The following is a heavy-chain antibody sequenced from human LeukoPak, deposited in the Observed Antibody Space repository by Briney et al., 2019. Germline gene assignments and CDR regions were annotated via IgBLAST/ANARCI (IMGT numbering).Heavy chain of an antibody. D-gene: IGHD5-18*01. V-gene: IGHV3-30*03. CDR3: ARHEPIQLNYYYYGMDV. CDR1: GFTFSSYG. Sequence: GGSLRLSCAASGFTFSSYGMHWVRQAPGKGLEWVAVISYDGSNKYYADSVKGRFTISRDNSKNTLYLQMNSLRAEDTAVYYCARHEPIQLNYYYYGMDVWGQGTTVTVSS. CDR2: ISYDGSNK. J-gene: IGHJ6*02.